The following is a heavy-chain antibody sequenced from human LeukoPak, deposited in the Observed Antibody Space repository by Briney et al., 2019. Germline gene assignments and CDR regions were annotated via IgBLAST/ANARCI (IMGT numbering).Heavy chain of an antibody. Sequence: SESLSLTCAVYGGSFSGYYWSWIRQPPGKGLEWIGGINHSGSTNYSPSLKSRVTMSIDTSKNQFSLNLRSVTAADSAVYYCARGGVTVIVVAIWGQGTLVTVSS. CDR2: INHSGST. J-gene: IGHJ4*02. V-gene: IGHV4-34*01. D-gene: IGHD3-22*01. CDR1: GGSFSGYY. CDR3: ARGGVTVIVVAI.